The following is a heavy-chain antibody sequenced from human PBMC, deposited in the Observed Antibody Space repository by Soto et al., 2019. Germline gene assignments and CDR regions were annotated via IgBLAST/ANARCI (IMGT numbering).Heavy chain of an antibody. CDR3: ASDLFTDYGDYFAY. CDR2: ISAYNGNT. J-gene: IGHJ4*02. V-gene: IGHV1-18*01. D-gene: IGHD4-17*01. CDR1: GYTFTSYG. Sequence: QVQLVQSGAEVKKPGASVKVSCKASGYTFTSYGISWVRQAPGQGLEWMGWISAYNGNTNYAQKLQSRVPMTTDTSTSTAYMELRSLRSDDTAVYYCASDLFTDYGDYFAYWGQGTLVTVSS.